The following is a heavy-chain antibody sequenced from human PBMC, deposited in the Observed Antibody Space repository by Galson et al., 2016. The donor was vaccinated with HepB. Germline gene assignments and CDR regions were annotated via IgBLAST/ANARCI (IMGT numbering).Heavy chain of an antibody. J-gene: IGHJ4*02. Sequence: QSGAEVKKPGESLKISCRGSGYSFTSSWIGWVRQMPGKGLEWMAIIYPSDFTTRYNPSFEGQVTISADKSISTAFRQWSSLKASDTAMYYCATLPATVAATFDYWGQGTVVTVSS. CDR3: ATLPATVAATFDY. V-gene: IGHV5-51*01. CDR2: IYPSDFTT. D-gene: IGHD6-19*01. CDR1: GYSFTSSW.